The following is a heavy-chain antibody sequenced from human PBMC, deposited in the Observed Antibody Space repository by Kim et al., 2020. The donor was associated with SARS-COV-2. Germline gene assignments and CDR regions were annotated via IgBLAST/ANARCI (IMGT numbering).Heavy chain of an antibody. V-gene: IGHV3-23*01. CDR3: AKGAAGLYYYYYYMDV. J-gene: IGHJ6*03. Sequence: SLKGRFTISRDNSKNTLYLQMNSLRAEDTAVYYCAKGAAGLYYYYYYMDVWGKGTTVTVSS. D-gene: IGHD6-13*01.